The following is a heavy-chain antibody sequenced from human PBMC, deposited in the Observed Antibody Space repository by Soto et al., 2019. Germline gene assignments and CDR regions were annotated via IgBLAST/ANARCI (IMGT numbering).Heavy chain of an antibody. CDR1: GYSFTFHW. V-gene: IGHV5-51*01. Sequence: GESLKISCKGFGYSFTFHWIAWVRQTPGKGLEWMGLIYPGDSDTRYNPSFRGQVTISADKSITTAYLHWSSLKASDTAVYYCARSRTGYTSGWYLDFWGQGTPVPSPQ. CDR3: ARSRTGYTSGWYLDF. CDR2: IYPGDSDT. J-gene: IGHJ4*02. D-gene: IGHD6-19*01.